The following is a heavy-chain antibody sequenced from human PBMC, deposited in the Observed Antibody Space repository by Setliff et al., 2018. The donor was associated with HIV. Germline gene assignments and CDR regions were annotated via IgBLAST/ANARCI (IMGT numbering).Heavy chain of an antibody. J-gene: IGHJ5*02. CDR3: AKDRDYGDNLLLLNWFDP. D-gene: IGHD4-17*01. CDR1: GFTFSHAW. V-gene: IGHV3-15*01. CDR2: VKSEADGGAT. Sequence: GGSLRLSCAASGFTFSHAWMSWVRQAPGKGLEWVGHVKSEADGGATNYAAPVKGSFTISRDDSKSTVYLQMNSLRGEDTAVYHCAKDRDYGDNLLLLNWFDPWGQGTLVTVSS.